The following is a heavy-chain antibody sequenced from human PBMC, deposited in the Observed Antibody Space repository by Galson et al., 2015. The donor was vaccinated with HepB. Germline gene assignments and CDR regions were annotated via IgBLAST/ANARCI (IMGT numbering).Heavy chain of an antibody. CDR2: VSFDGNNK. CDR1: GFNFSTHG. CDR3: AKDRKWWELGSYFDY. D-gene: IGHD4/OR15-4a*01. J-gene: IGHJ4*02. V-gene: IGHV3-30*18. Sequence: LRLSCAASGFNFSTHGLHWVRQAPGKGLEWVGVVSFDGNNKYYADSVRGRFTISRDNSKNTLYLQMSSLRPEDTAVYYCAKDRKWWELGSYFDYWGQGTLVTVSS.